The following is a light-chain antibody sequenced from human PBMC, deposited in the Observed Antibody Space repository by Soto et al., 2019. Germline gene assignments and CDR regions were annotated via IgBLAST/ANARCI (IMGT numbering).Light chain of an antibody. CDR3: RSYTSSSTRV. J-gene: IGLJ1*01. Sequence: QSALTQPASVSGSPGQSITISCTGTSSDVGDYNYVSWYQQHPGKAPKLMIFDVSNRPSGVSNRFSGSKSGNTASLTISGLQAEYEADYYCRSYTSSSTRVFGTGTKLTVL. CDR2: DVS. V-gene: IGLV2-14*01. CDR1: SSDVGDYNY.